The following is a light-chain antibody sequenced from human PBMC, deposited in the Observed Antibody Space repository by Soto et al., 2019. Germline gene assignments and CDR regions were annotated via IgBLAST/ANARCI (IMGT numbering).Light chain of an antibody. Sequence: ELVMTQSPATLSVSPGERATLSCRASQSVSSNLAWYQQKPGQAPRLLIYGASTRAAGIPARFSGSGSGIEFILTISSLQSEDFAVYYCQQYKNGWSFGQGTKVEIK. J-gene: IGKJ1*01. CDR3: QQYKNGWS. CDR1: QSVSSN. V-gene: IGKV3-15*01. CDR2: GAS.